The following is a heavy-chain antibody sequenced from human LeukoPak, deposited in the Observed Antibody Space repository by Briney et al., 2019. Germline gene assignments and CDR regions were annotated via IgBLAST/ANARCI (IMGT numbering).Heavy chain of an antibody. CDR3: AREAAGTGGLNYYYYYYMDV. CDR2: INGRGGST. J-gene: IGHJ6*03. Sequence: GGSLRLSCAASGFTFSNYAMSWVRQAPGKGLEWVSSINGRGGSTYYADSVKGRFTISRDNSKNTLYLQMNSLRAEDTAVYYCAREAAGTGGLNYYYYYYMDVWGKGTTVTVSS. CDR1: GFTFSNYA. D-gene: IGHD6-13*01. V-gene: IGHV3-23*01.